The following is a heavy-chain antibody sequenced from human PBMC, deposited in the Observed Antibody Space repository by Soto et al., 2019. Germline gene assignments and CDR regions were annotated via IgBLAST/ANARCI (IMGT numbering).Heavy chain of an antibody. V-gene: IGHV3-30-3*01. J-gene: IGHJ6*02. CDR1: GFTFSSYA. D-gene: IGHD1-26*01. Sequence: QVQLVESGGGVVQPGRSLRLSCAASGFTFSSYAMHWVRQAPGKGLEWVAVISYDGSNKYYADSVKGRFTISRDNSKNTLYLQMNSLRAEDTAVYYCARDGGVGAYYYYYGMDVWCQGTTVTVSS. CDR3: ARDGGVGAYYYYYGMDV. CDR2: ISYDGSNK.